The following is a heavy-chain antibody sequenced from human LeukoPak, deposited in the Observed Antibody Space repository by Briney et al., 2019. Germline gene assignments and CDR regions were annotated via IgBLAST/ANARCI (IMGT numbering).Heavy chain of an antibody. CDR2: ISYDGSNK. J-gene: IGHJ4*02. CDR3: ARGLYYAMGPSNY. V-gene: IGHV3-30*04. CDR1: GFTFYNYA. D-gene: IGHD3-3*01. Sequence: GGSLRLSCVASGFTFYNYAMHWVRQAPGKGLEWVAVISYDGSNKYYADSVKGRFTISRDNSKNTLYLQMNSLRAEDTAVYYCARGLYYAMGPSNYWGQGTLVTVSS.